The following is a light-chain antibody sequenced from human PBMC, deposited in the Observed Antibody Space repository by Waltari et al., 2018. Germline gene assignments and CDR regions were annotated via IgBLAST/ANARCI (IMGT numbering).Light chain of an antibody. CDR1: QRVLNSSNNKNY. V-gene: IGKV4-1*01. Sequence: DIVMTQSPDSLAVSLGERATINCKSSQRVLNSSNNKNYLAWYQKKPGQPPTRLIYWASTRESGVPDLFSGSGSGTDFTLTISSLQAEDVAIYYCQQYYDVPYTFGQGTRLEIK. CDR2: WAS. CDR3: QQYYDVPYT. J-gene: IGKJ2*01.